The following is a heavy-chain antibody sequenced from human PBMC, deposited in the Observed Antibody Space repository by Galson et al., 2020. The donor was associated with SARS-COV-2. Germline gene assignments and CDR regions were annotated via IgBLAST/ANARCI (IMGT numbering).Heavy chain of an antibody. CDR2: IYPSGST. Sequence: SETLSLTCAVSRYSISTTNYWGWVRQPPGKGLEWIGSIYPSGSTYYNPSLKSRVTISVDTSKNQFSLRLDSVTAADTALYYCARQGVNMIGLVTVPGWYFDLWGRGTLVTVSS. J-gene: IGHJ2*01. D-gene: IGHD3-22*01. CDR1: RYSISTTNY. CDR3: ARQGVNMIGLVTVPGWYFDL. V-gene: IGHV4-38-2*01.